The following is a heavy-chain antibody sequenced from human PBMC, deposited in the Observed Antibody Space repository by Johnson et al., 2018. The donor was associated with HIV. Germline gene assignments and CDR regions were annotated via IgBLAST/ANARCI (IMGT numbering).Heavy chain of an antibody. V-gene: IGHV3-30*03. CDR2: ISYDGSNK. Sequence: QVQLVESGGGLVQPGGSLRLSCAASGFTFSSYWMSWVRQAPGKGLEWVAVISYDGSNKYYTESLRGRFTISRDNSNNTLYLQMNTLITEDTAVYYCAREGRGSPDGFDIWGQGTMVTVSS. J-gene: IGHJ3*02. D-gene: IGHD3-16*01. CDR3: AREGRGSPDGFDI. CDR1: GFTFSSYW.